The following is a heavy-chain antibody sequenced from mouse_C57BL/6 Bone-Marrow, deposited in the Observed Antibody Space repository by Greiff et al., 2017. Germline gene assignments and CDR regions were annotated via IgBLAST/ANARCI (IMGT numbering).Heavy chain of an antibody. V-gene: IGHV1-82*01. D-gene: IGHD1-1*01. CDR2: IYPGDGDT. CDR1: GYAFSSSW. CDR3: ARDTKYAMDY. Sequence: QVQLKESGPELVKPGASVKISCKASGYAFSSSWMNWVKQRPGKGLEWIGRIYPGDGDTNYNGKFKGKATLTADKSSSTAYMQLSSLTSEDSAVYFGARDTKYAMDYWGQGTSVTVSS. J-gene: IGHJ4*01.